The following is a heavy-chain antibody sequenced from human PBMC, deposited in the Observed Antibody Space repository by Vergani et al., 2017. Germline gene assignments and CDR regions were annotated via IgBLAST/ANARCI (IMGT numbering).Heavy chain of an antibody. V-gene: IGHV3-23*01. CDR1: GFTFSSYA. Sequence: EVQLLESGGGLVQPGGSLRLSCADSGFTFSSYAMSWVRQAPGKGLEWVSAISGSGGSTYYADSVKGRFTISRDNSKNTLYLQRNSLRAEDTAVYYCANGLVYSSGRYGMDVWGQGTTVTVSS. CDR3: ANGLVYSSGRYGMDV. CDR2: ISGSGGST. D-gene: IGHD6-19*01. J-gene: IGHJ6*02.